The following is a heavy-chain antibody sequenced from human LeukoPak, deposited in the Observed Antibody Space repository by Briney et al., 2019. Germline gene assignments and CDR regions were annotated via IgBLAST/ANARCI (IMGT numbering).Heavy chain of an antibody. CDR2: IYYSGST. Sequence: SETLSLTCTVSGGSISSYYWSWIRQPPGKGLEWIGYIYYSGSTNYNPSLKSRVTISVDTSKNQFSLKLSSVTAADTAVYYCARLLGDYDSSAFDIWGQGTMVTVSS. D-gene: IGHD3-22*01. J-gene: IGHJ3*02. V-gene: IGHV4-59*08. CDR3: ARLLGDYDSSAFDI. CDR1: GGSISSYY.